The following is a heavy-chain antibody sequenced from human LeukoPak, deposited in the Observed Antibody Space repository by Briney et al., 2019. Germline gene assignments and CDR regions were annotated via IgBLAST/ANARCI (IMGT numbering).Heavy chain of an antibody. Sequence: SETLSLTCTVSGGSISSYYWSWIRQPPGKGLEWIGYIYYSGSTNYNPSLKSRVTISVDTSKNQFSLKLSSVTAADTAVYYCARGESYSSGGPHGAFDIWGQGTMVTVSS. CDR3: ARGESYSSGGPHGAFDI. CDR1: GGSISSYY. D-gene: IGHD6-19*01. V-gene: IGHV4-59*01. CDR2: IYYSGST. J-gene: IGHJ3*02.